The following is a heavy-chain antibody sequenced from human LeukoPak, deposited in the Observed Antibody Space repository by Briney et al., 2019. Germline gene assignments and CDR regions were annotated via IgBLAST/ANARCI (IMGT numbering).Heavy chain of an antibody. CDR1: GFTFSSYA. CDR2: ISGSGGST. D-gene: IGHD3-3*01. V-gene: IGHV3-23*01. Sequence: GGSLRLSYAASGFTFSSYAMSWVRQAPGKGLEWVSAISGSGGSTYYADSVKGRFTISRDNSKNTLYLQMNSLRAEDTAVYYCAKDSLNYDFWSGHEGGWYFDLWGRGTLVTVSS. CDR3: AKDSLNYDFWSGHEGGWYFDL. J-gene: IGHJ2*01.